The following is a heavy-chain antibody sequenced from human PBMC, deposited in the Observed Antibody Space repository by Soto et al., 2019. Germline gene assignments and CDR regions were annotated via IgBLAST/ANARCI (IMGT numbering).Heavy chain of an antibody. CDR3: ARHGLSTVTTLVY. Sequence: QVQLQESGPGLVKPSETLSLTCTVSGGSISSYYWSWIRQPPGKGLEWIGYIYYSGGTNYNPSLKSRVTISVDTSKNQFSLKLSSVTAADTAVYYCARHGLSTVTTLVYWGQGTLVTVSS. V-gene: IGHV4-59*08. CDR2: IYYSGGT. D-gene: IGHD4-17*01. CDR1: GGSISSYY. J-gene: IGHJ4*02.